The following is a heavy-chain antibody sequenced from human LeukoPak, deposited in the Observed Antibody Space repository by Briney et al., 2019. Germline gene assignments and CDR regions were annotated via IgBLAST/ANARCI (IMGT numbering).Heavy chain of an antibody. CDR1: GYSISRGYY. V-gene: IGHV4-38-2*01. J-gene: IGHJ4*02. D-gene: IGHD1-26*01. CDR2: VHESGSS. CDR3: VRGEVGDFDS. Sequence: PSVTLSLTCAVSGYSISRGYYWGWVRQPPGKRPQWIGSVHESGSSYYNPSLRSRVTISLDTSQNQFSLTLTSVTAADSATYYCVRGEVGDFDSWGQGTLVTVSS.